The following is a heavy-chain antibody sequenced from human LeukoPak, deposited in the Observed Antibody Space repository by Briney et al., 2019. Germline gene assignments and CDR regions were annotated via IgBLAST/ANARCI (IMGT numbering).Heavy chain of an antibody. J-gene: IGHJ4*02. CDR3: AKGYDSGRLDY. V-gene: IGHV3-21*06. CDR2: ISSSSTYI. D-gene: IGHD3-10*01. CDR1: RFTFSTYS. Sequence: GGSLRLSCAASRFTFSTYSMNWVRQAPGKELEWVSSISSSSTYIYYADSLKGRFTISRDNAKNSMYLQMNSLGAEDTAVYYCAKGYDSGRLDYWGQGTLVTVSS.